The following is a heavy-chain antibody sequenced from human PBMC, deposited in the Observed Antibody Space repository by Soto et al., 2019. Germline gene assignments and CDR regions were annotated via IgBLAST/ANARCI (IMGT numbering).Heavy chain of an antibody. CDR2: INHSGST. Sequence: PSETLSLTCAVYGGSFSGYYWSWIRQPPGKGLEWIGEINHSGSTYYTPALKSRVTLSVDTSKNQFSLNLSSVTAADTAVYYCARGGIPPSGYGIAYAMDVWGQGTTVTVSS. CDR1: GGSFSGYY. J-gene: IGHJ6*02. D-gene: IGHD2-21*01. CDR3: ARGGIPPSGYGIAYAMDV. V-gene: IGHV4-34*01.